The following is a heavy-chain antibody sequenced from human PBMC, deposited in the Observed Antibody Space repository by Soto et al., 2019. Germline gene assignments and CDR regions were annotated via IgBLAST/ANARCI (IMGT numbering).Heavy chain of an antibody. CDR1: AGTFSSYA. D-gene: IGHD1-1*01. CDR3: AREGTRGYVDY. V-gene: IGHV1-69*12. J-gene: IGHJ4*02. Sequence: QVQLVQSGAEVKKPGSSVKVSCKASAGTFSSYAISWVRPAPGQGLEWMGGIIPIFGTANYAQKFQGRVTITEDESTSTAYMELSSLRSEDTAVYYCAREGTRGYVDYWGQGTLVTVSS. CDR2: IIPIFGTA.